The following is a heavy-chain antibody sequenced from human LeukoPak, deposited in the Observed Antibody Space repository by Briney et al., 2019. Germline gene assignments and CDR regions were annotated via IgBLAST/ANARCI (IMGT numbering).Heavy chain of an antibody. Sequence: GGSQRLSCAASGFTFSSYWMHWVRQVPGKGLVWVSRINSDGSSTIYADSVKGRFTISRDNAKNTLYLQMNSLRAEDTAVYYCARELSSGWYYFDYWGQGTLVTASS. V-gene: IGHV3-74*01. CDR2: INSDGSST. CDR3: ARELSSGWYYFDY. J-gene: IGHJ4*02. CDR1: GFTFSSYW. D-gene: IGHD6-19*01.